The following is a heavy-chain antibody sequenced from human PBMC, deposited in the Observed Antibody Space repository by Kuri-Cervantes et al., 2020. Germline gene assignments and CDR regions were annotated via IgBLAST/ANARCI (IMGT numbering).Heavy chain of an antibody. CDR3: ARGHSSGWYRGSNYGMDV. D-gene: IGHD6-19*01. Sequence: GGSLRLSCAGTGFAFGGYEMNWVRQAPGKGLEWISYINHNGVTIHYADSVRGRFTISRDDAKNSLYLQMNSLRDEDTAVYYCARGHSSGWYRGSNYGMDVWGQGTTVTVSS. V-gene: IGHV3-48*02. J-gene: IGHJ6*02. CDR1: GFAFGGYE. CDR2: INHNGVTI.